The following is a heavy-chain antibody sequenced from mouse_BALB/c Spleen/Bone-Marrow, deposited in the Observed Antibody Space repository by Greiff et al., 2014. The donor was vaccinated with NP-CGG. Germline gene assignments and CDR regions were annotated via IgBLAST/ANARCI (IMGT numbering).Heavy chain of an antibody. Sequence: VQVVESGAELVRPGAPVKLSCKASGYSFTSYWMNWVKQRPGQGLEWIGMIHPSDSETRLNQKSKDKATLTVDKSSSTAYMQLSSPTSEDSAVYYCASRGSTMIPDYWGQGTTLTVSS. J-gene: IGHJ2*01. CDR3: ASRGSTMIPDY. CDR2: IHPSDSET. V-gene: IGHV1-74*01. CDR1: GYSFTSYW. D-gene: IGHD2-4*01.